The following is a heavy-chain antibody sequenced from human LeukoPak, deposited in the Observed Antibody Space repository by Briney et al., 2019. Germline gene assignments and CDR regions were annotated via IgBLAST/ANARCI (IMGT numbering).Heavy chain of an antibody. CDR3: ARIGSKSSGWNNWFDP. J-gene: IGHJ5*02. V-gene: IGHV1-69*01. CDR1: GGTFSSYA. Sequence: ASVKVSCKASGGTFSSYAISWVRQAPGQGLEWMGGIIPIFGTANYAQKFQGRVTITADESTSTAYMELSSLRSDDTAVYYCARIGSKSSGWNNWFDPWGQGTLVTVSS. CDR2: IIPIFGTA. D-gene: IGHD6-19*01.